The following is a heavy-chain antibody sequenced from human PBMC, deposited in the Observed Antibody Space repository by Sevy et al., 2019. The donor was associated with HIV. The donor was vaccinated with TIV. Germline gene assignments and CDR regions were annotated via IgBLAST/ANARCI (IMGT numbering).Heavy chain of an antibody. D-gene: IGHD2-15*01. CDR3: VREGAPYRNIRYCSGNNYFYNWFDP. V-gene: IGHV3-30-3*01. CDR2: ISSDGDNT. J-gene: IGHJ5*02. Sequence: GGSLRLSCAASGFTFNDYALHWVRQAPGKGLEWVAIISSDGDNTYYADTVKGRFTISRDNSKNTVYLQMNRLRAEDTAFYYCVREGAPYRNIRYCSGNNYFYNWFDPWGQGTLVTVSS. CDR1: GFTFNDYA.